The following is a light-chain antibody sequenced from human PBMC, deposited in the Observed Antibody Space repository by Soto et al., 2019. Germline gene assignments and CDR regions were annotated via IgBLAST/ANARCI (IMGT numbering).Light chain of an antibody. J-gene: IGLJ1*01. CDR2: DVT. CDR3: VSFTSSTTYV. V-gene: IGLV2-18*02. Sequence: QSALTQPPSVSGSPGQSVTISCTGTSSDVGSYNRVSWYQQHPGKAPKLMIYDVTNRPSGVSHRFSGSKSGSTASLIISGLQAEDEADYYCVSFTSSTTYVFGTGTKVTVL. CDR1: SSDVGSYNR.